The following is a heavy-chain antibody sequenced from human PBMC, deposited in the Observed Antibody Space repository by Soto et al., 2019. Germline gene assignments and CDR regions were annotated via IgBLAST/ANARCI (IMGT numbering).Heavy chain of an antibody. CDR1: GLNIKTNY. V-gene: IGHV3-66*01. CDR2: LYAGGTT. J-gene: IGHJ4*02. D-gene: IGHD4-17*01. Sequence: EVQLVEFGGHLVKPGGSLRLSCAASGLNIKTNYMSWVRQAPGKGLEWVSILYAGGTTFYADSVKGRFAISSDNSGNRLNLQITSLRAVDTAVYYCARNVTLTTPSYFNDWGQGTLVTVSS. CDR3: ARNVTLTTPSYFND.